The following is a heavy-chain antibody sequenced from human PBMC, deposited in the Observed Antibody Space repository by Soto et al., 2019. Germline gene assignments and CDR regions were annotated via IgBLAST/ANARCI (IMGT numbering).Heavy chain of an antibody. Sequence: QVQLVQSGAEVKKPGSSVKVSCKASGGTFSSYAISWVRQAPGQGLEWMGGIIPIFGTANYAQKFQGRVTITADESTSTAYMKLSSLRSEDTAVYYCAREGDYYGSGVPLPAQKYYYGMDVWGQGTTVTVSS. CDR3: AREGDYYGSGVPLPAQKYYYGMDV. CDR2: IIPIFGTA. CDR1: GGTFSSYA. D-gene: IGHD3-10*01. V-gene: IGHV1-69*01. J-gene: IGHJ6*02.